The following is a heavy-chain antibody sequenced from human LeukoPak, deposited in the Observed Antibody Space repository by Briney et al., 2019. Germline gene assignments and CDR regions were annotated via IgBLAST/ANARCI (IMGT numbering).Heavy chain of an antibody. CDR1: GFTFCSYA. Sequence: PGGSLRLSCAASGFTFCSYAMHWVRQAPGKGLEWVAVISYDGSNKYYADSVKGRFTISRDNSKNTLYLQMNSLRAEDTAVYYCARDYDFPIHRYDYWGQGTLVTVSS. CDR3: ARDYDFPIHRYDY. D-gene: IGHD3-3*01. V-gene: IGHV3-30-3*01. CDR2: ISYDGSNK. J-gene: IGHJ4*02.